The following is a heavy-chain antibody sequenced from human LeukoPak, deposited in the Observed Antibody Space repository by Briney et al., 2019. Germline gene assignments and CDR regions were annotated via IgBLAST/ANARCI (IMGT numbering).Heavy chain of an antibody. CDR3: ARVATVTIYYYYYYMDV. Sequence: GGSLRLSCAASGFIFSSYSMSWVRQAPGKGLEWVSSISTSSSYIYYADSVKGRFTISRDNAKNSLYLQMNSLRAEDTAVYYCARVATVTIYYYYYYMDVWGKGTTVTISS. V-gene: IGHV3-21*01. J-gene: IGHJ6*03. CDR1: GFIFSSYS. D-gene: IGHD4-17*01. CDR2: ISTSSSYI.